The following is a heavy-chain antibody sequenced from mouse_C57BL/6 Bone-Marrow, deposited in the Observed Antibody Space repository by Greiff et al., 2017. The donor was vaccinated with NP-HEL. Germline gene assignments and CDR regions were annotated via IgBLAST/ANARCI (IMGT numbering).Heavy chain of an antibody. V-gene: IGHV1-64*01. D-gene: IGHD1-1*01. J-gene: IGHJ4*01. CDR2: IHPNSGST. Sequence: QVQLKQPGAELVKPGASVKLSCKASGYTFTSYWMHWVKQRPGQGLEWIGMIHPNSGSTNYNEKFKSKATLTVDKSSSAAYMQLSSLTSVDSAVYYCARFHYYGSSYAMDYWGQGTSVTVSS. CDR3: ARFHYYGSSYAMDY. CDR1: GYTFTSYW.